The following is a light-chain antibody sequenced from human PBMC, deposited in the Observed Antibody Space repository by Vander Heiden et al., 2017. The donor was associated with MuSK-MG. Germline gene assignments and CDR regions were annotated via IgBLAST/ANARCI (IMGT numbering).Light chain of an antibody. CDR1: QTVLYSSNNKNY. CDR2: WAS. Sequence: DIVMTQSPHSLAVSLVERATINCKSSQTVLYSSNNKNYLAWYQQKPGQPPKLLIYWASTRESGVPDRFSGSGSGTDFTLTISSLQAEDVAVYYCQQYDNTPYTFGQGTKLEIK. V-gene: IGKV4-1*01. CDR3: QQYDNTPYT. J-gene: IGKJ2*01.